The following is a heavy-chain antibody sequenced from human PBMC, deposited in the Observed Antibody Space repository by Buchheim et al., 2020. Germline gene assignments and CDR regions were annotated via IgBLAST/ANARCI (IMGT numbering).Heavy chain of an antibody. J-gene: IGHJ4*02. Sequence: QVQLQQWGAGLLKPSETLSLTCAVYGGSFSGYYWSWIRQPPGKGLEWIGEINHSGSTNYNPSLKSRATISVDTSKNQFSLKLSSVTAADTAVYYCARGAGYYDSSGYIDYWGQGTL. CDR3: ARGAGYYDSSGYIDY. V-gene: IGHV4-34*01. D-gene: IGHD3-22*01. CDR1: GGSFSGYY. CDR2: INHSGST.